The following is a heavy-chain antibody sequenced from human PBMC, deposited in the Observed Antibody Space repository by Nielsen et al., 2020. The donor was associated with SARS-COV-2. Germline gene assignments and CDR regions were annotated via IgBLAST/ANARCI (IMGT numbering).Heavy chain of an antibody. Sequence: GGSLRLSCAASGFTFSSYGMHWVRQAPGKGLEWVAVIWYDGSNKYYADSVKGRFTISRDNSKNTLYLQMNSLRAEDTAVYYCARDLSQTFWSGYYVDYWGQGTLVTVSS. CDR1: GFTFSSYG. CDR2: IWYDGSNK. CDR3: ARDLSQTFWSGYYVDY. D-gene: IGHD3-3*01. V-gene: IGHV3-33*01. J-gene: IGHJ4*02.